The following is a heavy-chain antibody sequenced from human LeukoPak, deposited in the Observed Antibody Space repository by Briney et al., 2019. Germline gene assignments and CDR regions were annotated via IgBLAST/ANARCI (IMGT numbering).Heavy chain of an antibody. V-gene: IGHV1-2*02. CDR1: GYTFTGYY. Sequence: ASVKVSCKASGYTFTGYYMHWVRQAPGQGLEWMGWINPNSGGTNYAQKFQGRVTMTRDTSISTAYMELSRLRSDDTAVYYCARDSAMTTVTTNYYYGMDVWGQGTTVTVSS. CDR2: INPNSGGT. D-gene: IGHD4-11*01. CDR3: ARDSAMTTVTTNYYYGMDV. J-gene: IGHJ6*02.